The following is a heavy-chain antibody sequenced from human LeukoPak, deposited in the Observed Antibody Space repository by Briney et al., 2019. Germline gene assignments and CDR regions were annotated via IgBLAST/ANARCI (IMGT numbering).Heavy chain of an antibody. CDR3: TRESGAFSPFGF. CDR1: GGSITTTNW. V-gene: IGHV4-4*02. J-gene: IGHJ4*02. Sequence: SGTLSLTCAVSGGSITTTNWWSCVRQPPGKGLEWIGEVHLNGATNCNPSLESRFSMSIDKSNNHLSLEVTSVTAADTAMYYCTRESGAFSPFGFWGQGTLVTVSS. D-gene: IGHD1-26*01. CDR2: VHLNGAT.